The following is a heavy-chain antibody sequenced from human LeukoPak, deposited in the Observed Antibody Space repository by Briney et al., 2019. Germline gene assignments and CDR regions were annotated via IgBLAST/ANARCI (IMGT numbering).Heavy chain of an antibody. Sequence: ASVKVSFKASGYTFTSYDINWVRQATGQGLEWMGWMNPNSGNTGYAQKFQGRVTMTRNTAISTDYLELSSLRSEDTAVYDCASGAVRGGTRVDYWGQGTLVTVSS. V-gene: IGHV1-8*01. CDR3: ASGAVRGGTRVDY. J-gene: IGHJ4*02. CDR2: MNPNSGNT. D-gene: IGHD3-10*01. CDR1: GYTFTSYD.